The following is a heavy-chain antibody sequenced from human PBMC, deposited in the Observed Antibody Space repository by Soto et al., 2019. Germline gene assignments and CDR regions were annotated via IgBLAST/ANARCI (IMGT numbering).Heavy chain of an antibody. J-gene: IGHJ6*02. CDR3: ARERITIFGVVMYYYYGMDV. V-gene: IGHV3-33*01. CDR1: GFTFSSYG. Sequence: GESLKISCAASGFTFSSYGMHWVRQAPGKGLEWVAVIWYDGSNKYYADSVKGRFTISRDNSKNTLYLQMNSLRAEDTAVYYCARERITIFGVVMYYYYGMDVWGQGTTVTVSS. D-gene: IGHD3-3*01. CDR2: IWYDGSNK.